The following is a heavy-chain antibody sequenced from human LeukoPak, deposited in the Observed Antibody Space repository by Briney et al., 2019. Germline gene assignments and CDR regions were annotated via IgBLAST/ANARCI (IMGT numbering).Heavy chain of an antibody. CDR2: MNPNSGNT. CDR3: ARAMAVRYRRINWFDP. Sequence: GASVKVSCKASGYTFTSYDINWVRQATGQGLEWMGWMNPNSGNTGYAQKFQGRVTMTRNTSISTAYMELSSLRSEDTAVYYCARAMAVRYRRINWFDPCGQGTLVTVSS. CDR1: GYTFTSYD. J-gene: IGHJ5*02. D-gene: IGHD3-16*02. V-gene: IGHV1-8*01.